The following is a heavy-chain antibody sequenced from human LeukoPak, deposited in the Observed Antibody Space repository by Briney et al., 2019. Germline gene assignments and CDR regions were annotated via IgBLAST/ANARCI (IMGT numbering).Heavy chain of an antibody. Sequence: SETLSLTCTVSGYSISSGYYWGWIRQPPGKGLEWIGSIYHSGSTYYNPSLKSRATISVDTSKNQFSLKLSSVTAADTAVYYCARVEPYYDFWSGYYTGPYYFDYLGQGTLVTVSS. CDR3: ARVEPYYDFWSGYYTGPYYFDY. CDR1: GYSISSGYY. D-gene: IGHD3-3*01. V-gene: IGHV4-38-2*02. CDR2: IYHSGST. J-gene: IGHJ4*02.